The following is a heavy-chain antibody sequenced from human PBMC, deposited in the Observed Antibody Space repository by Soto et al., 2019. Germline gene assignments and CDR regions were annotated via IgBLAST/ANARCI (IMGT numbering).Heavy chain of an antibody. CDR3: ARRGYSGYDSPYYYMDV. Sequence: VRQMPGKGLEWMGIIYPGDSDTRYSPSFQGQVTISADKSISTAYLQWSSLKASDTAMYYCARRGYSGYDSPYYYMDVWGKGTTVTVSS. J-gene: IGHJ6*03. CDR2: IYPGDSDT. D-gene: IGHD5-12*01. V-gene: IGHV5-51*01.